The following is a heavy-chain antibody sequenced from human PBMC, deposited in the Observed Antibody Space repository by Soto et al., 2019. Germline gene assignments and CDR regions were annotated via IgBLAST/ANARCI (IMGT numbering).Heavy chain of an antibody. CDR3: AREGVVVGPAGMDV. D-gene: IGHD2-15*01. Sequence: SETLSLTCTVSAGSVSSGSYYWSWIRQPPGKGLEWIGYIYYSGTTNYNPSLKSRVTISVDTSKNQFSLKLSSVTAADTAVYYCAREGVVVGPAGMDVWCQGTTVTVSS. CDR2: IYYSGTT. J-gene: IGHJ6*02. CDR1: AGSVSSGSYY. V-gene: IGHV4-61*01.